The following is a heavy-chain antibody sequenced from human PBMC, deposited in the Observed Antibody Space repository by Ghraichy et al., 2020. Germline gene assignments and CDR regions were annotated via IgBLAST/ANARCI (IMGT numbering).Heavy chain of an antibody. CDR2: ISYDGSNK. Sequence: GGSLRLSCAASGFTFSSYAMHWVRQAPGKGLEWVAVISYDGSNKYYADSVKGRFTISRDNSKNTLYLQMNSLRAEDTAVYYCASDYDSSGYHIWGQGTMVTVSS. CDR3: ASDYDSSGYHI. D-gene: IGHD3-22*01. CDR1: GFTFSSYA. J-gene: IGHJ3*02. V-gene: IGHV3-30*04.